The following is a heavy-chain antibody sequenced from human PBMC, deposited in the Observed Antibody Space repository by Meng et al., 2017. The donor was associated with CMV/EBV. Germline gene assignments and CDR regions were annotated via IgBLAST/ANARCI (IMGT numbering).Heavy chain of an antibody. CDR3: AKGRGGAGTSYFDS. D-gene: IGHD3-10*01. CDR1: GFTFGDYG. Sequence: GESLKISCAASGFTFGDYGMSWVRQAPGKGLEWVSSINNRGSSTSYADSVKGRLTISRDNSNNTLYVQMNSLTVEDTAVYYCAKGRGGAGTSYFDSWGQGTLVTV. J-gene: IGHJ4*02. CDR2: INNRGSST. V-gene: IGHV3-23*05.